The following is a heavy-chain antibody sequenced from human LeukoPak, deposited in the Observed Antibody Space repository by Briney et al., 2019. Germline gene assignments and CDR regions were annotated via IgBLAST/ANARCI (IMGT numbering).Heavy chain of an antibody. J-gene: IGHJ6*03. CDR1: GGSISRYY. D-gene: IGHD4-17*01. CDR3: ARGLPSYGDYVDYYFYMDV. CDR2: IYYSGST. V-gene: IGHV4-59*01. Sequence: PSETLSLTCTVSGGSISRYYWSWIRQPPGKGLEGIGYIYYSGSTNYNPSLKSRVTISVDTSKNQFSLKLSSVTAADTALYYCARGLPSYGDYVDYYFYMDVWGKGTTVTVSS.